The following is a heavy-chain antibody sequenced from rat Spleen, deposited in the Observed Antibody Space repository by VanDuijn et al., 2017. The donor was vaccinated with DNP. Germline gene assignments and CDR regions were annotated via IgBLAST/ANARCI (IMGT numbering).Heavy chain of an antibody. V-gene: IGHV5-22*01. CDR3: ARYYSGYNFFDY. J-gene: IGHJ2*01. D-gene: IGHD4-3*01. CDR1: GFTFSDYY. CDR2: IRYDGGST. Sequence: EVQLVESGGGLVQPGRSLKLACAASGFTFSDYYVAWVRQAPTKGLEWVAYIRYDGGSTYYGDSVKGRFTISRDNGKSTLYLQMNSLRSEDMATYYCARYYSGYNFFDYWGQGVMVTVSS.